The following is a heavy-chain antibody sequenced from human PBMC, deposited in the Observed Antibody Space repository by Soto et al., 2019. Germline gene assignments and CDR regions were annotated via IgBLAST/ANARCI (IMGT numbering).Heavy chain of an antibody. V-gene: IGHV1-8*01. Sequence: QVQLVQSGAEVKKPGASVKVSCKASGYTFTSYDINWVRQATGQGLEWMGWMNPNSGNTGYTQKFQGKVTMTRSTSISTAYMELRRLRSEDTAVYYCAREKSGYYDYWGQGTLVTVSS. J-gene: IGHJ4*02. CDR2: MNPNSGNT. D-gene: IGHD3-3*01. CDR1: GYTFTSYD. CDR3: AREKSGYYDY.